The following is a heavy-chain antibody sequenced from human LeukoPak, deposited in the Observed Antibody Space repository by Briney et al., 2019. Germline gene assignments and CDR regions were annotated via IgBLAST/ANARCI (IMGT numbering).Heavy chain of an antibody. CDR3: AREGAVNDSSSSPYHWFDP. V-gene: IGHV4-61*02. CDR2: IYTSGST. Sequence: PSETLSLTCIVSGGSIRRGSYYWSWIRQPAGKGLEWMGRIYTSGSTNYNPSRKSRVTMSVDRSKNPFSLKLSSVTAADTAVSYCAREGAVNDSSSSPYHWFDPWGQGTLVTVSS. J-gene: IGHJ5*02. CDR1: GGSIRRGSYY. D-gene: IGHD6-6*01.